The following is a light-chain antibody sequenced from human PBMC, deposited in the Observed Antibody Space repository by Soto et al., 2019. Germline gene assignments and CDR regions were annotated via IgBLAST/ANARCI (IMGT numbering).Light chain of an antibody. Sequence: DIQMTQSPSTLSASVGDRVTITCRASQSISSWLAWYQQKPGKAPKLLIYKASSLESGVPSRFSGSGSGTEFTLTICSLQPDDFATYYCQQYYSYSLFGGGTKVEIK. CDR2: KAS. J-gene: IGKJ4*01. CDR1: QSISSW. CDR3: QQYYSYSL. V-gene: IGKV1-5*03.